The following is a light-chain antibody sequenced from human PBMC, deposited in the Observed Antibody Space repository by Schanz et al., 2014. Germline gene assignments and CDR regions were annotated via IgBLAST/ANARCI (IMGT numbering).Light chain of an antibody. J-gene: IGKJ3*01. Sequence: DIQMTPSPSSLSASVGDRVTITCQASEDINNSLNWYQQRPGKAPKLLIYDASNLETGVPSRFSGSGSWTDFILTIGSLQPEDIATFYCQQYADLPTFGPGTKVESK. CDR3: QQYADLPT. CDR1: EDINNS. CDR2: DAS. V-gene: IGKV1-33*01.